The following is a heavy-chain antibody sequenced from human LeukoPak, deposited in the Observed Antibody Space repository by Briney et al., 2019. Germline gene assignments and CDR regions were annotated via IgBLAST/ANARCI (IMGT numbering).Heavy chain of an antibody. D-gene: IGHD4-23*01. CDR2: ISSSGSTI. CDR3: ASNRRWSHFDY. CDR1: GFTFSDYY. Sequence: GGSLRLSCAASGFTFSDYYMSWIRQAPGKGLEWVSYISSSGSTIYYADSVKGRFTISRDNAKNSLYLQMNSMRAEDTAVYYCASNRRWSHFDYWGQGTLVTVSS. V-gene: IGHV3-11*01. J-gene: IGHJ4*02.